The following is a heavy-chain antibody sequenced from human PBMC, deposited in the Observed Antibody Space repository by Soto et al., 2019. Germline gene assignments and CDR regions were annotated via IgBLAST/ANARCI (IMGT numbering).Heavy chain of an antibody. CDR3: ARLYGFSGFDY. CDR2: INAGNGNT. Sequence: ASVKVSCKASGYTFTSFAMHWVRQAPGQRLEWMGWINAGNGNTKYSQKFQGRVTMTTDTSTSTAYMELRSLRSDDTAVYYCARLYGFSGFDYWGQGTLVTVSS. V-gene: IGHV1-3*01. D-gene: IGHD6-25*01. J-gene: IGHJ4*02. CDR1: GYTFTSFA.